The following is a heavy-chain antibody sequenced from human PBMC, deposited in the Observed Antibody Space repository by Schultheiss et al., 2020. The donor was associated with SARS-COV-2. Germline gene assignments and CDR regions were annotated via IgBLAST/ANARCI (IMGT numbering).Heavy chain of an antibody. Sequence: SETLSLTCTVSGGSISSYYWSWIRQPPGKGLEWIGYIYYSGSTNYNPSLKSRVTISVDTSKNQFSLKLSSVTAADTAVYYCARDGIMGMDVWGQGTTVTVSS. D-gene: IGHD2-8*01. CDR2: IYYSGST. V-gene: IGHV4-59*01. CDR1: GGSISSYY. CDR3: ARDGIMGMDV. J-gene: IGHJ6*02.